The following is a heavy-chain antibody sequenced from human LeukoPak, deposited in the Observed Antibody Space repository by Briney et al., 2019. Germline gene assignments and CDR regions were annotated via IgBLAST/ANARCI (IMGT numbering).Heavy chain of an antibody. D-gene: IGHD3-9*01. CDR1: RFTFSSYS. Sequence: PGGSLRLSCAASRFTFSSYSMNWVRQAPGKGLEWVSYISGSNTNIKYADSVRGRFTFSRDNAKNSLYLQMNSLRDEDTAVYYCARDDKHAFDIWGQGTMVTVSS. CDR3: ARDDKHAFDI. CDR2: ISGSNTNI. V-gene: IGHV3-48*02. J-gene: IGHJ3*02.